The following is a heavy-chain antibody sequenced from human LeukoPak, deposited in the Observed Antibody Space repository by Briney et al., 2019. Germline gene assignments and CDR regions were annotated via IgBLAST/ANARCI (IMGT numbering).Heavy chain of an antibody. CDR3: ARGSNPRSGSYYYYYMDV. J-gene: IGHJ6*03. V-gene: IGHV3-33*01. Sequence: GGSLRLSCAASGFTFSSYGMHWVRQAPGKGLEWVAVIWYDGSNKYYADPVKGRFTISRDNSKNTLYLQMNSLRAEDTAVYYCARGSNPRSGSYYYYYMDVWGKGTTVTVSS. CDR2: IWYDGSNK. D-gene: IGHD6-25*01. CDR1: GFTFSSYG.